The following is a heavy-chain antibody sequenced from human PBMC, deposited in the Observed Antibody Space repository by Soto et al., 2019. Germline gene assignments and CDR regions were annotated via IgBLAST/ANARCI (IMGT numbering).Heavy chain of an antibody. CDR2: VSHDGRNT. V-gene: IGHV3-30*18. J-gene: IGHJ4*02. Sequence: VQLVESGGGVVQPGRSLRLSCAASGFTFSDYAMHWVRQAPSKGLEWVAVVSHDGRNTHYAYSVKGRFTISRDSSKNTVSLEMTSLRAEDTAIYSCAKGGRQWLVTTDFNYWGQGALVPVSS. D-gene: IGHD6-19*01. CDR1: GFTFSDYA. CDR3: AKGGRQWLVTTDFNY.